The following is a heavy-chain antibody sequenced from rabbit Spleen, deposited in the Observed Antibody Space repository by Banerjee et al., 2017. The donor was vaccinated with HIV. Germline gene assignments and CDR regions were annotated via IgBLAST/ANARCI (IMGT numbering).Heavy chain of an antibody. D-gene: IGHD3-1*01. CDR1: GIDFSSYYY. Sequence: QSLEESGGDLVKPGASLTLTCKASGIDFSSYYYMCWVRQAPGKGLEWIGCIYTSSGNTYYANWAKGRFTISKASSTTVTLQMTSLTAADTATYFCARDRGGGGWYFTLWGPGTLVTVS. J-gene: IGHJ4*01. CDR2: IYTSSGNT. V-gene: IGHV1S40*01. CDR3: ARDRGGGGWYFTL.